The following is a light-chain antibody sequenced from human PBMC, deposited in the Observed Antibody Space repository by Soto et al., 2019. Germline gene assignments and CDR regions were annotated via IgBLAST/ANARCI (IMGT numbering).Light chain of an antibody. J-gene: IGLJ2*01. Sequence: QSVLTQPASVSGSPGQSITISCTGTSSDVGAYNYASWYQHHPGRAPKLIIFEVSHRPSGVSDRFSGSKSGNTASLTIPGLQTEDEADYYCTSYTRTRNLLFGGGTKLTVL. CDR3: TSYTRTRNLL. V-gene: IGLV2-14*01. CDR1: SSDVGAYNY. CDR2: EVS.